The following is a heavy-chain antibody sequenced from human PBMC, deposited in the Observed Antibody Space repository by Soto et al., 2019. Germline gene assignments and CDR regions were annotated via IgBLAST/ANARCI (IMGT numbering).Heavy chain of an antibody. V-gene: IGHV6-1*01. CDR1: GDSVSSNSAA. D-gene: IGHD6-13*01. J-gene: IGHJ4*02. Sequence: SQTLSLTCAISGDSVSSNSAAWTWIRQSPSRGLEWLGRTYYRSKWYNDYAVSVKSRITINPDTSKNQFSLQLNSVTPEDTAVYYCARDGGYSSSRPTYYFDYWGQGTLVTVSS. CDR3: ARDGGYSSSRPTYYFDY. CDR2: TYYRSKWYN.